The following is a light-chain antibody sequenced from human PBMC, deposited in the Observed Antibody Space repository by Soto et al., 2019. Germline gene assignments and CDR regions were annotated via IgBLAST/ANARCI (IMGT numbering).Light chain of an antibody. V-gene: IGKV1-5*01. CDR3: QHYSSVWA. CDR2: DAS. CDR1: QSISSR. J-gene: IGKJ1*01. Sequence: DIQMTQSPSTLSASVGDRVTITCRASQSISSRLAWYQQKLGKAPKVLIYDASSLESGVPSRFSGSGSGTEFTLTISSLQPDDFATYYCQHYSSVWAFGQGTKVDTK.